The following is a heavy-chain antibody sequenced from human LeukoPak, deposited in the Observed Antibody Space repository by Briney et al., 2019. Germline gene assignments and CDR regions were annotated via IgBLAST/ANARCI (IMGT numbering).Heavy chain of an antibody. CDR2: ISGSGGST. J-gene: IGHJ4*02. D-gene: IGHD6-13*01. CDR1: GFTFSDYY. CDR3: AKGSEQQLVFSYFDY. Sequence: GGSLRLSCAASGFTFSDYYMSWIRQAPGKGLEWVSAISGSGGSTYYADSVKGRFTISRDNSKNTLYLQMNSLRAEDTAVYYCAKGSEQQLVFSYFDYWGQGTLVTVSS. V-gene: IGHV3-23*01.